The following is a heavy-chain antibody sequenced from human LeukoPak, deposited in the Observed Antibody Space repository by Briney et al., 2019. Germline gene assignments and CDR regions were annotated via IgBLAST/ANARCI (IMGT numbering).Heavy chain of an antibody. CDR1: GYTSTDYN. D-gene: IGHD6-19*01. CDR3: ARSSSGWPLYFDC. V-gene: IGHV1-2*02. Sequence: ASVKVSCKASGYTSTDYNLHWVRQAPGEGVEWMGWINPKSGGTKFAQKHQGGVTMAADTSIDTAYLELSNLKSDDTAIYYCARSSSGWPLYFDCWGQGTLVTVSS. J-gene: IGHJ4*02. CDR2: INPKSGGT.